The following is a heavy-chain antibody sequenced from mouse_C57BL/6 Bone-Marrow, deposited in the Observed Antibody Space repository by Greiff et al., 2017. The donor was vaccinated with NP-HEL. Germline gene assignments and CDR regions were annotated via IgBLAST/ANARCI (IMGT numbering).Heavy chain of an antibody. CDR2: IYPYNGVS. J-gene: IGHJ1*03. CDR3: AKEPLYYGSSRGYFDV. Sequence: VQLQQSGPELVKPGASVKISCKASGYSFTGYYMHWVKQSHGNILDWIGYIYPYNGVSSYNQKFKGKATLTVDKSSSTAYMELRSLTSEDSAVYYCAKEPLYYGSSRGYFDVWGTGTTVTVSS. CDR1: GYSFTGYY. V-gene: IGHV1-31*01. D-gene: IGHD1-1*01.